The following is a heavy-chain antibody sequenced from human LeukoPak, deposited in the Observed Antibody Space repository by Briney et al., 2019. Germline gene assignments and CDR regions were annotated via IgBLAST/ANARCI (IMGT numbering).Heavy chain of an antibody. CDR2: INHSGST. D-gene: IGHD2-2*01. CDR1: GFTFSSYW. CDR3: ARGGYQLPDPLFDY. J-gene: IGHJ4*02. Sequence: GSLRLSCAASGFTFSSYWMSWIRQPPGKGLEWIGEINHSGSTNYNPSLKSRVTISVDTSKNQFSLKLSSVTAADTAVYYCARGGYQLPDPLFDYWGQGTLVTVSS. V-gene: IGHV4-34*01.